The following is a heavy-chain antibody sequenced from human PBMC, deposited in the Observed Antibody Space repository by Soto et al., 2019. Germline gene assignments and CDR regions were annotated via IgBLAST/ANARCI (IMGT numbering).Heavy chain of an antibody. CDR2: ISHLEST. V-gene: IGHV4-30-2*01. CDR3: ARGGGYDPFDY. J-gene: IGHJ4*02. Sequence: PSETLSLTCTLSGASISYGGYSWSWIRQPPGKGPEWIGYISHLESTFYNPSFQSRLTLSIDRSKNQFSLKLASMTAADTAVYYCARGGGYDPFDYWGQGTLVTVSS. CDR1: GASISYGGYS. D-gene: IGHD5-12*01.